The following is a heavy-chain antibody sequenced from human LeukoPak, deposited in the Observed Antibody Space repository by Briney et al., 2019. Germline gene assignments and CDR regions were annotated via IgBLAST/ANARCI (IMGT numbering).Heavy chain of an antibody. V-gene: IGHV3-33*01. CDR1: GFTFSSYG. J-gene: IGHJ3*02. CDR2: IWYDGSNK. Sequence: PGRSLRLSCAASGFTFSSYGMHWVRQAPGKGLEWVAVIWYDGSNKYYADSVKGRFTISRDNSKNTLYLQMNSLRAEDTAVYYCARDTPNYYDSSGYNDDFDIWGQGTMVTVSS. CDR3: ARDTPNYYDSSGYNDDFDI. D-gene: IGHD3-22*01.